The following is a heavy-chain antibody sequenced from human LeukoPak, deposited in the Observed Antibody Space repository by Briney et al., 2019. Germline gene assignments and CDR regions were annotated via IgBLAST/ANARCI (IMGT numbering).Heavy chain of an antibody. CDR2: IYHSGST. V-gene: IGHV4-39*07. CDR1: GGSISSSSYY. D-gene: IGHD3-9*01. CDR3: ARTLTEYDAFDI. J-gene: IGHJ3*02. Sequence: PSETLSLTCTVSGGSISSSSYYWGWIRQPPGKGLEWIGSIYHSGSTYYNPSLKSRVTISVDTSKNQFSLKLSSVTAADTAVYYCARTLTEYDAFDIWGQGTMVTVSS.